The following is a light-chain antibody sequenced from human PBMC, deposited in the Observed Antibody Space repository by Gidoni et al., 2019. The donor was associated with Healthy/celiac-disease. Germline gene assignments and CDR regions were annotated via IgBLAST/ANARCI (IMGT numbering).Light chain of an antibody. Sequence: QSVLTQPPSASGTPGQRVTISCSGSSSNIGSNTVNWYQQLPVTAPKLLIYSNNQRPSGVPARFSGSKSGTSASLAISGLQSEDEADYYCAAWDDSLNGYVFGTGTKVTVL. CDR2: SNN. CDR3: AAWDDSLNGYV. J-gene: IGLJ1*01. CDR1: SSNIGSNT. V-gene: IGLV1-44*01.